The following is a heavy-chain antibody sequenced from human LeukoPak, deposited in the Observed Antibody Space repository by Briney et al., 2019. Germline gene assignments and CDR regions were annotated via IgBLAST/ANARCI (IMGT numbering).Heavy chain of an antibody. CDR2: ISSSSSYI. V-gene: IGHV3-21*01. CDR3: ARLSGPGSGWTTLDY. J-gene: IGHJ4*02. D-gene: IGHD6-19*01. Sequence: GGSLRLSCAASGFTFSSYGMNWVCQAPGKGLEWVSSISSSSSYIYYADSVKGRFTISRDNAKNSLYLQMNSLRAEDTAVYYCARLSGPGSGWTTLDYWGQGTLVTASS. CDR1: GFTFSSYG.